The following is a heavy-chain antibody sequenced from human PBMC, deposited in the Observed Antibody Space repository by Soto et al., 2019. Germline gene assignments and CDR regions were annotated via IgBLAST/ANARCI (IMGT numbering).Heavy chain of an antibody. J-gene: IGHJ6*02. CDR1: GFTFSSYG. V-gene: IGHV3-30*18. CDR3: AKDLVVRGVIIYYYYGMDV. CDR2: ISYDGSNK. D-gene: IGHD3-10*01. Sequence: GGSLRLSCAASGFTFSSYGMHWVRQAPGKGLEWVAVISYDGSNKYYADSVKGRFTISRDNSKNTLYLQMNSLRAEDTAVYYCAKDLVVRGVIIYYYYGMDVWGQGTTVTVSS.